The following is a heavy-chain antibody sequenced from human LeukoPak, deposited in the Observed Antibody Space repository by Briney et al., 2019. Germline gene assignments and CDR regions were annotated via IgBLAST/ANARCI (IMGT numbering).Heavy chain of an antibody. Sequence: PGGSLRLSCAASGFTFSSYGMHWVRQAPGKGLEWVAVISYDGSNKYYADSVKGRFTISRDNSKNTLYLQMNSLGAEDTAVYYCAKDDFYYYDSSGYYPTNNFDYWGQGTLVTVSS. J-gene: IGHJ4*02. V-gene: IGHV3-30*18. CDR2: ISYDGSNK. D-gene: IGHD3-22*01. CDR3: AKDDFYYYDSSGYYPTNNFDY. CDR1: GFTFSSYG.